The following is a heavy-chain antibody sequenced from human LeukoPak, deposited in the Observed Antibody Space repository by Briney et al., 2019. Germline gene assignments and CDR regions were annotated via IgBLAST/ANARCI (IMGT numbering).Heavy chain of an antibody. CDR3: ARVAYCAGDCHHMDS. CDR2: ISSSGGTM. D-gene: IGHD2-21*02. Sequence: GGSLRLSCTVSGFTLSDYYVSWIRQAPGKGLEWVSYISSSGGTMYYADSVKGRFTISRDNAKNSLYLQMNSLRAEDTAVYYCARVAYCAGDCHHMDSWGQGTLVTVFS. J-gene: IGHJ4*02. V-gene: IGHV3-11*04. CDR1: GFTLSDYY.